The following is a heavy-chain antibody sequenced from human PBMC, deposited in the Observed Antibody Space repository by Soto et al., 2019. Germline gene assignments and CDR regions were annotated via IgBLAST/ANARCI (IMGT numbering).Heavy chain of an antibody. D-gene: IGHD1-26*01. CDR1: GYTFTSYG. V-gene: IGHV1-18*01. Sequence: GASVKVSCKASGYTFTSYGISWVPQAPGQGLEWMGWISAYNGNTNYAQKLQGRVTMTTDTSTSTAYMELRSLSSDDTAVYYCARDVRGGNFDYWGQGTLVTVSS. CDR2: ISAYNGNT. J-gene: IGHJ4*02. CDR3: ARDVRGGNFDY.